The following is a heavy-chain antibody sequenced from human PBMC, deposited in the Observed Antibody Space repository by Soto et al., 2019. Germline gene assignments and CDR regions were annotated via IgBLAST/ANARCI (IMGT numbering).Heavy chain of an antibody. Sequence: QLQLQESGPGLVKPSETLSLTCSVSGGSISSSSYYCGWIRQPPGKGLEWIGSIFYSGSTYYNPSLKSRVTMSVDTSKNQFSLKLSSVTAADTAVYYCARLLRQLVRVDYWGQGPLVTVSS. D-gene: IGHD6-6*01. CDR3: ARLLRQLVRVDY. CDR1: GGSISSSSYY. CDR2: IFYSGST. V-gene: IGHV4-39*01. J-gene: IGHJ4*02.